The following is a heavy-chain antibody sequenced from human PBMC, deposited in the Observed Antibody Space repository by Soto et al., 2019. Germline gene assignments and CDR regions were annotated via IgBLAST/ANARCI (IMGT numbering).Heavy chain of an antibody. V-gene: IGHV3-33*01. CDR2: IWYDGNNK. D-gene: IGHD2-21*01. J-gene: IGHJ4*02. CDR3: ARGLHSIFDY. CDR1: GSTFSNYG. Sequence: PGGSLRLSCAASGSTFSNYGMHWVRQAPGKGLEWVAVIWYDGNNKYYADSVKGRFTISRDNSNNTLYVQMTSLRAEDTAVYYCARGLHSIFDYWGQGTLVTVSS.